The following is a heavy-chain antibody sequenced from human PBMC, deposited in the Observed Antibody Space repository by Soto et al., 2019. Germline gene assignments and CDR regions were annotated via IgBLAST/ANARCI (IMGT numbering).Heavy chain of an antibody. CDR2: IYPGDSDT. CDR1: GYSFTSYW. D-gene: IGHD3-9*01. J-gene: IGHJ4*02. V-gene: IGHV5-51*01. CDR3: ARLPILTGYPGYFDY. Sequence: PGESLKISCKGSGYSFTSYWIGWVRQMPGKGLEWMGIIYPGDSDTRYSPSFQGQVTISADKSISTAYLQWSSLKASDTAMYYCARLPILTGYPGYFDYWGQGALVTVSS.